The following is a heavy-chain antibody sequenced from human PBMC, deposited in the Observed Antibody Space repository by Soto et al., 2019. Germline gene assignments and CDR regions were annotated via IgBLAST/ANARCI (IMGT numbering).Heavy chain of an antibody. V-gene: IGHV1-69*08. Sequence: QVQLVQSGAEVKKPVSSVKVSCKASGVTFSSYTISWVRQAPGHGLEWMGRIIPSLGIANYAQKFQGRVTINADKSTSTAYMELSSLISEDTAVYYCTRDVPQYGGYYYYCMDVWGQGTTVTVSS. CDR1: GVTFSSYT. CDR2: IIPSLGIA. D-gene: IGHD2-2*01. J-gene: IGHJ6*02. CDR3: TRDVPQYGGYYYYCMDV.